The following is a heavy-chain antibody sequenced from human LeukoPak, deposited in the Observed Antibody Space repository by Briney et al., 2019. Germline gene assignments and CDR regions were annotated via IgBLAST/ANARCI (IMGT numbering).Heavy chain of an antibody. CDR2: ISSSGSTI. J-gene: IGHJ4*02. CDR1: GFTFSSYE. D-gene: IGHD1-26*01. Sequence: SGGSLRLSCAASGFTFSSYEMNWVRQAPGKGLEWVSYISSSGSTIYYADSVKGRFTISRDNAKNSLYLQMNSLRAEDTAVYYCAKSGESRNSGSYVYWGQGTLVTVSS. CDR3: AKSGESRNSGSYVY. V-gene: IGHV3-48*03.